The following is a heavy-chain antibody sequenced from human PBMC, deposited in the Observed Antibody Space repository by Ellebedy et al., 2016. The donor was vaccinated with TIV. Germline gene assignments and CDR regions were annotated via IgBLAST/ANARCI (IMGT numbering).Heavy chain of an antibody. CDR2: ISGSGGST. V-gene: IGHV3-23*01. Sequence: GESLKISCATSGFTFSNYAMSWVRQAPGKGLEWVSVISGSGGSTYYADSVKGRFTISRDYSKNTIDLQMNSLTVEDTAVYYCARDVDTASHFSRFDPWGQGTLVTVSS. CDR1: GFTFSNYA. CDR3: ARDVDTASHFSRFDP. J-gene: IGHJ5*02. D-gene: IGHD3-3*02.